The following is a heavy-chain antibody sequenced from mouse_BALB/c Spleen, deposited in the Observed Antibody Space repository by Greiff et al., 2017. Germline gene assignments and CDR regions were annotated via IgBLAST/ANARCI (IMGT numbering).Heavy chain of an antibody. Sequence: DVHLVESGGGLVKPGGSLKLSCAASGFTFSSYAMSWVRQTPEKRLEWVASISSGGSTYYPDSVKGRFTISRDNARNILYLQMSSLRSEDTAMYYCARDYGNYEAMDYWGQGTSVTVSS. CDR3: ARDYGNYEAMDY. CDR1: GFTFSSYA. CDR2: ISSGGST. V-gene: IGHV5-6-5*01. J-gene: IGHJ4*01. D-gene: IGHD2-1*01.